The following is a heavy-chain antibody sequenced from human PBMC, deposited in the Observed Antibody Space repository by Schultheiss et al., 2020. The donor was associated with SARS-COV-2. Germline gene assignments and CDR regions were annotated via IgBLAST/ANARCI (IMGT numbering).Heavy chain of an antibody. J-gene: IGHJ4*02. CDR2: IDPSDSST. D-gene: IGHD1-1*01. CDR3: ARHHDLEYIISSFDY. Sequence: GESLKISCKGSGYSFTSYWIGWVRQMPGKGLEWMGRIDPSDSSTKYSPSFQGHVTISTDMSISTAYLQWSSLKASDTAMYYCARHHDLEYIISSFDYWGQGTLVTVSS. V-gene: IGHV5-10-1*01. CDR1: GYSFTSYW.